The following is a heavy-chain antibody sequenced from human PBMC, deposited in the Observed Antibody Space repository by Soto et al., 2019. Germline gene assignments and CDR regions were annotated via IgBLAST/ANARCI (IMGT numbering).Heavy chain of an antibody. V-gene: IGHV1-18*01. Sequence: QVELVQSGAEVKKPGASVKVSCKASGYTFTSYGISWLRQAPGQGLEWMGWISAYNGNTNYAQKVQGRVTMTTDTSTSTAYMELRSLRSDDTAVYYCVVAAHPYYFDYWGQGTLVTVSS. J-gene: IGHJ4*02. CDR3: VVAAHPYYFDY. D-gene: IGHD2-15*01. CDR2: ISAYNGNT. CDR1: GYTFTSYG.